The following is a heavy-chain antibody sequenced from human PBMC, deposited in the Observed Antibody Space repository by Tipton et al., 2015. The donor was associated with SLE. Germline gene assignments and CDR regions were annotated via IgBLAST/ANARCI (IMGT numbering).Heavy chain of an antibody. V-gene: IGHV3-30*04. D-gene: IGHD6-19*01. CDR2: ISNDGGTT. Sequence: QLVQSGGGVVQPGRSLRLSCAASGFMFSTYAIHWVRQAPGKGLEWVAVISNDGGTTFYADSVRGRFTISRDNSKNTVYLQMNSLRAEDTAVFYCARGVRTVAGDYFDYWGQGTLVIVSS. CDR1: GFMFSTYA. J-gene: IGHJ4*02. CDR3: ARGVRTVAGDYFDY.